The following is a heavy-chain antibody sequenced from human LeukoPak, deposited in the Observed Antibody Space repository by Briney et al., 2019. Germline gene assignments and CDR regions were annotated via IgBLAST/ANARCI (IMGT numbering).Heavy chain of an antibody. CDR3: ARDGPRYGSGSYYLAGGTY. D-gene: IGHD3-10*01. Sequence: GGSLRLSCAASGFTFDNYNMHWVRQAPGKGLEWVAVIWYDGSNKYYGDSVKGRFSISRENSKNTVYLQMNSLRADDTAVYYCARDGPRYGSGSYYLAGGTYWGQGTLVIVSS. CDR2: IWYDGSNK. J-gene: IGHJ4*02. CDR1: GFTFDNYN. V-gene: IGHV3-33*01.